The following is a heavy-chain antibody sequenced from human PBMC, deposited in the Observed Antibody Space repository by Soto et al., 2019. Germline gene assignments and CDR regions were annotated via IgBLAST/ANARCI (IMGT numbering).Heavy chain of an antibody. D-gene: IGHD3-22*01. V-gene: IGHV1-69*01. CDR3: ARQAMIVVVQPVPYYGMDV. J-gene: IGHJ6*02. Sequence: GASVKVSCKASGGTFSSYAISWVRQAPGQGHEWMGGIIPIFGTANYAQKFQGRVTITADESTSTAYMELSSLRSEDTAVYYCARQAMIVVVQPVPYYGMDVRGQGTTVTVSS. CDR2: IIPIFGTA. CDR1: GGTFSSYA.